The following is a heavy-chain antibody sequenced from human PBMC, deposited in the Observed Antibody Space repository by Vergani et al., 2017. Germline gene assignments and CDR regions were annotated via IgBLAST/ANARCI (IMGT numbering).Heavy chain of an antibody. CDR2: ISSSSNYI. CDR1: GFTFSSYS. V-gene: IGHV3-21*01. D-gene: IGHD5-12*01. Sequence: EVQLVESGGGLVKPGGSLRLSCAASGFTFSSYSMNWVRQSPGKGLDWVSSISSSSNYIYYADSVKGRFTISRDNAKNSLYLQMNSLRAEDTAVYYCAADSGYGENYFDYWGQGTLVTVSS. J-gene: IGHJ4*02. CDR3: AADSGYGENYFDY.